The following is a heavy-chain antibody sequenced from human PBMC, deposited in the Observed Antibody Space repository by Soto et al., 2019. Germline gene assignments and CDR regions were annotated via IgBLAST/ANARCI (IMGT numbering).Heavy chain of an antibody. CDR2: ISGSGGST. D-gene: IGHD6-19*01. J-gene: IGHJ4*02. CDR1: GFTFSSYA. V-gene: IGHV3-23*01. CDR3: ANAARTAVAGTGVGFDY. Sequence: GGSLRLSCAASGFTFSSYAMSWVRQAPGKGLEWVSAISGSGGSTYYADSVKGRFTISRDNSKNTLYLQMNSLRAEDTAVYYCANAARTAVAGTGVGFDYWGQGTLVTVSS.